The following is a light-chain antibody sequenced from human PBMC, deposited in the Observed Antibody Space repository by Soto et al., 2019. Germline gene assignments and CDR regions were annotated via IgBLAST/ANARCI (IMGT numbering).Light chain of an antibody. V-gene: IGKV1-5*01. CDR3: QQYTNTNNPWM. Sequence: PSVGDRVTITFGASQSISSWMAWYQQKPGKAPKLLVYDASTLQSGVASRFSGSGSGTEFTLIISGLQPDDSATYYCQQYTNTNNPWMFGQGTKVDI. CDR2: DAS. CDR1: QSISSW. J-gene: IGKJ1*01.